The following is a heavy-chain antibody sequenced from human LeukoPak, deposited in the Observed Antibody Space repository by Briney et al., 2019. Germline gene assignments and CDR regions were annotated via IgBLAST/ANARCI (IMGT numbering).Heavy chain of an antibody. D-gene: IGHD1-26*01. CDR2: ISVSGSST. CDR1: GLTFSSYA. CDR3: AKARGLGIVGAHFDY. J-gene: IGHJ4*02. Sequence: GGSLRLSCAAYGLTFSSYAMSWVRQAPGKGLEWVSGISVSGSSTHYADSMKGRFTISRDNSKNTLYLQMNSLRAEDTAVYYCAKARGLGIVGAHFDYWGQGTLVTVSS. V-gene: IGHV3-23*01.